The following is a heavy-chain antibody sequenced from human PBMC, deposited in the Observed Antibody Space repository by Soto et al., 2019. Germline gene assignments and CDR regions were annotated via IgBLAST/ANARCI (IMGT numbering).Heavy chain of an antibody. D-gene: IGHD1-26*01. CDR2: IYYSGNT. J-gene: IGHJ4*02. Sequence: QVQLEESGPGLVKPSQTLSLTCSVFGGSISNGDNFWSWIRQPPGKGLEWIGYIYYSGNTYYNPSLKSRVTLSVDTSKNEFALRLSSVAAPDTAVYYCARVNLLGAAYAFDSWGQGTLVAVSS. CDR3: ARVNLLGAAYAFDS. CDR1: GGSISNGDNF. V-gene: IGHV4-30-4*01.